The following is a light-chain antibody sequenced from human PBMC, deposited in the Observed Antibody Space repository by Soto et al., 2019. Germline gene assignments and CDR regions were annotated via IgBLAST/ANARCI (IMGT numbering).Light chain of an antibody. J-gene: IGLJ1*01. Sequence: QSALTQPASVSGSPGQSITLSCTGSSSDVGGSIYVSWYQQHPGKAPKLMIYEVNNRPSGVSNRFSGSKSGNTASLTTSDLQAEDEAHYYCSSFTGTSTQYVFGSGTKLTVL. CDR3: SSFTGTSTQYV. V-gene: IGLV2-14*01. CDR1: SSDVGGSIY. CDR2: EVN.